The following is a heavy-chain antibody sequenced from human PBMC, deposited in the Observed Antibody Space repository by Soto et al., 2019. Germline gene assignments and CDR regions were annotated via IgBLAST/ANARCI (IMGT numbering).Heavy chain of an antibody. CDR3: ARPDFSGGSCYRNPQAFDI. CDR1: GGSFSGYY. V-gene: IGHV4-34*01. Sequence: SETLSLTCAVYGGSFSGYYWSWIRQPPGKGLEWIGEINHSGSTNYKPSLKSRVTISVDTSKNHFSLKLGSVTAAETAVYYCARPDFSGGSCYRNPQAFDIWGQGTMVTISS. J-gene: IGHJ3*02. D-gene: IGHD2-15*01. CDR2: INHSGST.